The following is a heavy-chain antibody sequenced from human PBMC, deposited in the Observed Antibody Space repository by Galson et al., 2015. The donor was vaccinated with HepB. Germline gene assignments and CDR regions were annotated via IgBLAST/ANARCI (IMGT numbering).Heavy chain of an antibody. CDR3: ARENMTRGFDY. J-gene: IGHJ4*02. CDR1: GFTFSHYG. V-gene: IGHV3-30-3*01. D-gene: IGHD2-2*01. Sequence: SLRLSCAASGFTFSHYGMHWVRQAPGKGLEWVARISSDGSKKSYADFLKGRFTISRDNSENTLYVQMSSLRAEDTAVYYCARENMTRGFDYWGQGTLVTVSS. CDR2: ISSDGSKK.